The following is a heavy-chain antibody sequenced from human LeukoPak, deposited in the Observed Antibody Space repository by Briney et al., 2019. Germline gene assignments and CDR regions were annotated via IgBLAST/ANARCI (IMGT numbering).Heavy chain of an antibody. CDR3: ARTSGYDLDYFDY. D-gene: IGHD5-12*01. CDR1: GGSISSGGYY. J-gene: IGHJ4*02. Sequence: SQTLSLTCTVSGGSISSGGYYWSWIRQHPGTGLEWIGYIYYSGSTYYNPSLKSRVTISVDTSKNQFSLKLSSVTAADTAAYYCARTSGYDLDYFDYWGQGTLVTVSS. CDR2: IYYSGST. V-gene: IGHV4-31*03.